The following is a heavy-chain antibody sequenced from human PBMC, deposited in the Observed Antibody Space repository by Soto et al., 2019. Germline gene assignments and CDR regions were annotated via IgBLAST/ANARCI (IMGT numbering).Heavy chain of an antibody. V-gene: IGHV4-39*01. Sequence: SETLSLTCTFSCGSISSNNDYWGWIRQPPGKGLEWIGSIYHSGSTHYNPSLKSRVTISVDTSKNQFSLTLTSVTAADTAVYFCARSRYYYYDRSGYPGFSDYWGQGTLVTVSS. CDR3: ARSRYYYYDRSGYPGFSDY. D-gene: IGHD3-22*01. CDR2: IYHSGST. J-gene: IGHJ4*02. CDR1: CGSISSNNDY.